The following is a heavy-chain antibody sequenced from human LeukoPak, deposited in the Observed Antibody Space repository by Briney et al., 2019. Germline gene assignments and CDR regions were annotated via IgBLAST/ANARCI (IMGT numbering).Heavy chain of an antibody. CDR2: IYPGDSDT. J-gene: IGHJ6*03. D-gene: IGHD6-6*01. CDR3: ARVPRIAARPGKNYYYYYMDV. V-gene: IGHV5-51*01. CDR1: GYSFTSYW. Sequence: GESLKISCKGSGYSFTSYWIGWVRQMPGKGLEWMGIIYPGDSDTRYSPSFQGQVTISADKSISTAYLQWSSLKASDTAMYYCARVPRIAARPGKNYYYYYMDVWGKGTTVTVSS.